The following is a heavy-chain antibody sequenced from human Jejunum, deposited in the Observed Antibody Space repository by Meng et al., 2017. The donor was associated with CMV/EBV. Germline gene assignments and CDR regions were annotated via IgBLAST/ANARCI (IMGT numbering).Heavy chain of an antibody. CDR3: ARNWGPIDY. CDR1: GFTFSEYY. D-gene: IGHD7-27*01. CDR2: ISSHGSSI. J-gene: IGHJ4*02. Sequence: SCVASGFTFSEYYMSWIRQAPGKGLEWVSYISSHGSSIYYADSVKGRFTVSRDNAKNSVYLRMNSLRAEDAAVYYCARNWGPIDYWGQGTLVTVSS. V-gene: IGHV3-11*01.